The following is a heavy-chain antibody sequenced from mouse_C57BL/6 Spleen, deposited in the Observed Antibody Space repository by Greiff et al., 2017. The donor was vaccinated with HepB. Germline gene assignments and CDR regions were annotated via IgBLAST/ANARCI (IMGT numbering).Heavy chain of an antibody. D-gene: IGHD2-1*01. V-gene: IGHV3-5*01. J-gene: IGHJ1*03. CDR1: GISITTGNYR. Sequence: EVKVEESGPGLVKPSQTVFLTCTVTGISITTGNYRWSWIRQFPGNKLEWIGYIYYSGTITYNPSLTSRTTITRDTPKNQFFLEMNSLTAEDTATYYCARSTMVTKLYYWYFDVWGTGTTVTVSS. CDR3: ARSTMVTKLYYWYFDV. CDR2: IYYSGTI.